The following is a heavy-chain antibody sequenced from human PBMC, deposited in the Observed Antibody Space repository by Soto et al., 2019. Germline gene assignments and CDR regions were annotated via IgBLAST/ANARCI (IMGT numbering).Heavy chain of an antibody. J-gene: IGHJ6*02. CDR3: ARDVAAGTGPEYYYYGMDV. Sequence: QVQLQESGPGLVKPSETLSLTCTVSGGSISSYYWSWIRQPAGQGLEWLGRIYTSGSTNYNPSLKSRVTMSVDTSKNQFSLKLSSVTAADTAVYYCARDVAAGTGPEYYYYGMDVWGQGTTVTVSS. CDR1: GGSISSYY. D-gene: IGHD6-13*01. V-gene: IGHV4-4*07. CDR2: IYTSGST.